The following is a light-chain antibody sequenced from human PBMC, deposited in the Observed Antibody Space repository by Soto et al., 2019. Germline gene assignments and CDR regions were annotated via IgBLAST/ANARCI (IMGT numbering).Light chain of an antibody. CDR3: QQSYSLPLT. CDR2: AAS. CDR1: QTINNY. V-gene: IGKV1-39*01. J-gene: IGKJ4*01. Sequence: DLQMTQSPSSLSASVGDSVAITCRASQTINNYLNWYQQKPGKAPKLLIYAASSLQTGVPSTFSGSGSGTDFTLTISSLRSEDFATYYCQQSYSLPLTFGGGTKVEIK.